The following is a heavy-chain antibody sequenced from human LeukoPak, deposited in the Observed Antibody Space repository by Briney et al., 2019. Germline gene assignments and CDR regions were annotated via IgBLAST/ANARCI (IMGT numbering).Heavy chain of an antibody. Sequence: PSQTLSLTCTVSGGSISSGGYYWSWIRQPPGKGLEWIGYIYHSGSTYYNPSLKSRVTISVDRSKNQFSLKLSSVTAADTAVYYCARVSDFWSGVEGPWFDPWGQGTLVTVSS. D-gene: IGHD3-3*01. CDR2: IYHSGST. V-gene: IGHV4-30-2*01. J-gene: IGHJ5*02. CDR3: ARVSDFWSGVEGPWFDP. CDR1: GGSISSGGYY.